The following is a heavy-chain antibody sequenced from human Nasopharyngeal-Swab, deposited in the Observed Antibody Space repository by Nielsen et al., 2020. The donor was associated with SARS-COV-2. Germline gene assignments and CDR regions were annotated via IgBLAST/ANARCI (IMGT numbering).Heavy chain of an antibody. CDR2: ISPTSDYI. CDR3: VRGSYGHYDS. J-gene: IGHJ5*01. D-gene: IGHD4-17*01. CDR1: GFTFDNYE. V-gene: IGHV3-21*06. Sequence: GESLKISCAASGFTFDNYEMNWVRQAPGKGLEWVSSISPTSDYIYYAESVKGRFTISRDNAKNSLFLQMNSLRAEETAIYYCVRGSYGHYDSWGQGALTTVSS.